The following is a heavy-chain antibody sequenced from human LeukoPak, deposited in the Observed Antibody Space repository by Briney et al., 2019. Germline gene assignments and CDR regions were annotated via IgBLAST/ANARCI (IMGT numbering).Heavy chain of an antibody. J-gene: IGHJ1*01. CDR2: IYYSGST. D-gene: IGHD3-22*01. CDR1: GGSISSGGYY. Sequence: SETLSLTCTVSGGSISSGGYYWSWIRQHPGKGLEWIGYIYYSGSTYYNPSLKSRVTISVDTSKNQFSLKLSSVTAADTAVYYCASAPPTYYYDSSGYYDAEYFQHWGQGTLVTVSS. CDR3: ASAPPTYYYDSSGYYDAEYFQH. V-gene: IGHV4-31*03.